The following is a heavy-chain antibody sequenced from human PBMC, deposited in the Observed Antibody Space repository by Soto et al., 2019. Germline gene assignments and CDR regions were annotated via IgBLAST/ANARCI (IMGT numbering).Heavy chain of an antibody. Sequence: PWETLSLTCAVYGGSFSGYYWSWIRQPPGKGLEWIGEINHSGSTNYNPSLKSRVTISVDTSKNQFSLKLSSVTAADTAVYYCARRGYSYRIWFDPWGQGTQVTVSS. CDR1: GGSFSGYY. V-gene: IGHV4-34*01. CDR2: INHSGST. D-gene: IGHD5-18*01. J-gene: IGHJ5*02. CDR3: ARRGYSYRIWFDP.